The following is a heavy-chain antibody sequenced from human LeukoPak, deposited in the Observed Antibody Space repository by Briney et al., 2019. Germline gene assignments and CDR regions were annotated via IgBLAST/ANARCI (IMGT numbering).Heavy chain of an antibody. CDR2: IIPNFGTA. V-gene: IGHV1-69*13. CDR3: ARDRSSSHTHYCYYGMDV. Sequence: SVKVSCKASGGTFSSYAISWVRQAPGQGLEWMGGIIPNFGTANYAQKFQGRVTITADESTSTAYMELSSLRSEDTAVYYCARDRSSSHTHYCYYGMDVWGQGTTVTVSS. D-gene: IGHD6-13*01. J-gene: IGHJ6*02. CDR1: GGTFSSYA.